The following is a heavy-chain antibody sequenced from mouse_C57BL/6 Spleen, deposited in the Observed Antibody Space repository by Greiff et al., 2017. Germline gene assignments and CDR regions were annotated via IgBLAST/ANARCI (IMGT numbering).Heavy chain of an antibody. Sequence: VQLQQPGAELVKPGASVKLSCKASGYTFTSYWMHWVKQRPGQGLEWIGMIHPNSGSTNYNEKFKSKATLTVDKSSSTAYMQLSSLTSEDSAVYYCAREVYYSNYGYFDVWGTGTTGTVSS. J-gene: IGHJ1*03. CDR3: AREVYYSNYGYFDV. D-gene: IGHD2-5*01. CDR1: GYTFTSYW. V-gene: IGHV1-64*01. CDR2: IHPNSGST.